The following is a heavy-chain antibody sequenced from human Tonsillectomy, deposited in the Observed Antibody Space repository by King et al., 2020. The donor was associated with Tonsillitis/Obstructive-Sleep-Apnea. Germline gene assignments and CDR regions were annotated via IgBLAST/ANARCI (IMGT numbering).Heavy chain of an antibody. D-gene: IGHD6-13*01. J-gene: IGHJ4*02. V-gene: IGHV1-18*01. CDR3: ARDSSSWYVGLPGFDY. Sequence: QLVQSGAEVKKPGASVKVSCKASGYTFTSYGISWVRQAPGQGLEWMGWISAYNGNTNYAQKLQGRVTMTTDTSTSTAYMELRSLGSDDTAVYYCARDSSSWYVGLPGFDYWGQGTLGTVSS. CDR2: ISAYNGNT. CDR1: GYTFTSYG.